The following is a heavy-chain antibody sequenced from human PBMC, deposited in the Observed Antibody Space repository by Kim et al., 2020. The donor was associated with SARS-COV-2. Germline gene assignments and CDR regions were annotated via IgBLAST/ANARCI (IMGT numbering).Heavy chain of an antibody. J-gene: IGHJ6*02. Sequence: GGSLRLSCAASGFTFSGSAMHWVRQASGKGLEWVGRIRSKANSYATAYAASVKGRFTISRDDSKNTAYLQMNSLKTEDTAVYYCTSRRPVDTAMVKVPLGMDVWGQGTTVTVSS. D-gene: IGHD5-18*01. CDR3: TSRRPVDTAMVKVPLGMDV. CDR1: GFTFSGSA. CDR2: IRSKANSYAT. V-gene: IGHV3-73*01.